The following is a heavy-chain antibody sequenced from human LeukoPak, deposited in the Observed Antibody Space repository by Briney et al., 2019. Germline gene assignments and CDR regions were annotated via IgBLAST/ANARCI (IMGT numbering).Heavy chain of an antibody. CDR2: ISGSGGST. V-gene: IGHV3-23*01. Sequence: GGSLRLSCAASGFTFSSYAMSWVRQAPGKGLEWVSAISGSGGSTYYADSVKGRFTISRDNSKNTLYLQMNSLRAEDTAVYYCAKGGSSGRLYYYGMDVWGQGTTVTVSS. CDR1: GFTFSSYA. D-gene: IGHD6-25*01. J-gene: IGHJ6*02. CDR3: AKGGSSGRLYYYGMDV.